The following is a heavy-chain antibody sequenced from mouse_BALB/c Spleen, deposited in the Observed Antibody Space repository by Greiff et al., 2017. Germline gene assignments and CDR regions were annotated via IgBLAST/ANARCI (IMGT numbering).Heavy chain of an antibody. V-gene: IGHV1S81*02. J-gene: IGHJ2*01. CDR3: TRSGYFVYLDY. CDR1: GYTFTSYY. Sequence: QVQLKQPGAELVKPGASVKLSCKASGYTFTSYYMYWVKQRPGQGLEWIGGINPSNGGTNFNEKFKSKATLTVDQSSRTAYMQLSSLTSEDSAVYYCTRSGYFVYLDYGGQGNTLTVSS. D-gene: IGHD2-3*01. CDR2: INPSNGGT.